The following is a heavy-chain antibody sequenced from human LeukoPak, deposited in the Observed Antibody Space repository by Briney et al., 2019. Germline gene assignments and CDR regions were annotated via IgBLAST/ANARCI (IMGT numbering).Heavy chain of an antibody. D-gene: IGHD3-22*01. CDR1: GGSISSYY. CDR3: ARGSYYYDSSGAFDI. Sequence: SETLSLTCTVSGGSISSYYWSWIRQPPGKGLEWIGYIYYSGSTNYNPSLKSRVTISVDTSKNQFSLKLSSATAADTAVYYCARGSYYYDSSGAFDIWGQGTMVTVSS. V-gene: IGHV4-59*08. CDR2: IYYSGST. J-gene: IGHJ3*02.